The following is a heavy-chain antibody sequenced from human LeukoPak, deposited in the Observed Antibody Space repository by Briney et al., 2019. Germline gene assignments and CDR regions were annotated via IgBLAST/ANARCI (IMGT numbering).Heavy chain of an antibody. CDR1: GFTFSDYY. D-gene: IGHD3-3*01. J-gene: IGHJ6*03. Sequence: GGSLRISGAASGFTFSDYYMRWIRQAPGEGLTWISYISSSGSTKYNAESVKGRFTMSRDNAKNSLYLQMSSLRAEDTAVYYCAREPLRITIFGAAPRNYMDVWGKGTTVTVSS. V-gene: IGHV3-11*01. CDR3: AREPLRITIFGAAPRNYMDV. CDR2: ISSSGSTK.